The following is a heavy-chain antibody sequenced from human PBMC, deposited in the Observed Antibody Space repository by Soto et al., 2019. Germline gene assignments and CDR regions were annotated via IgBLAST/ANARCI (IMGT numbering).Heavy chain of an antibody. J-gene: IGHJ6*02. CDR1: GFTFSSYA. Sequence: QVQLVESGGGVVQPGRSLRLSCAASGFTFSSYAMHWVRQAPDKGLEWVAVISYDGSNKYYADSVKGRFTISRDNSKNTLYLQMNSLRAEDTAVYYCARVNLLTDYYYGMDVWGQGTTVTVSS. D-gene: IGHD3-9*01. CDR3: ARVNLLTDYYYGMDV. V-gene: IGHV3-30-3*01. CDR2: ISYDGSNK.